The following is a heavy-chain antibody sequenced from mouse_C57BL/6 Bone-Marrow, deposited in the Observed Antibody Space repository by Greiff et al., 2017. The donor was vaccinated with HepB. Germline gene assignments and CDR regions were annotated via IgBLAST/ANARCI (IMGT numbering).Heavy chain of an antibody. CDR1: GFTFSDYY. CDR2: INYDGSST. D-gene: IGHD1-1*01. V-gene: IGHV5-16*01. J-gene: IGHJ2*01. Sequence: EVNVVDSEGGLVQPGSSMKLSCTASGFTFSDYYMAWVRQVPEKGLEWVANINYDGSSTYYLDSLKSRFIISRDNAKNILYLQMSSLKSEDTATYYCAREDTTVVLDYWGQGTTLTVSS. CDR3: AREDTTVVLDY.